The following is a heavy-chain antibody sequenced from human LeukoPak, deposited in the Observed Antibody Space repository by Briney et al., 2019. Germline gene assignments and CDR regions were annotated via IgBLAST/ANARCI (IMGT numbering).Heavy chain of an antibody. CDR3: ARDLVQLWSKDF. D-gene: IGHD5-18*01. CDR1: GFTFSSYS. Sequence: GGSLRLSCAASGFTFSSYSMDWVRQAPGKGLEWVSYISSSSTIYYADSVKGRFTISRDNAKNSLYLQMNSLRAEDTAVYYCARDLVQLWSKDFWGQGTLVTVSS. V-gene: IGHV3-48*01. J-gene: IGHJ4*02. CDR2: ISSSSTI.